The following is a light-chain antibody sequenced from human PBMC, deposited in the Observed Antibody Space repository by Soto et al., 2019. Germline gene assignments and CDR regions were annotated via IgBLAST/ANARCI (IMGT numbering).Light chain of an antibody. CDR3: QQYNSYSGT. CDR1: QSISSW. Sequence: DIQMTQSPSTLSASVGDRVTITCRASQSISSWLAWYQQKPGKAPKLLIYKASSLESGVPSRFSGSGSGTEFILTISSLQPDDFATYYYQQYNSYSGTFGQGTKVEIK. J-gene: IGKJ1*01. V-gene: IGKV1-5*03. CDR2: KAS.